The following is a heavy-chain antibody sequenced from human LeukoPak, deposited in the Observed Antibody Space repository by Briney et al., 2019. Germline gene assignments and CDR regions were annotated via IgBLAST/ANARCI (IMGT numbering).Heavy chain of an antibody. V-gene: IGHV3-74*01. CDR3: VSFYETY. Sequence: GGSLRLSWAASGNYWMHWVRQAPGKGLVWVSHINSDGSWTGYADSVKGRFTISKDNAKNTVYLQMNNLRAEDTAVYYCVSFYETYWGRGTLVTVSS. D-gene: IGHD2-2*01. CDR1: GNYW. J-gene: IGHJ4*02. CDR2: INSDGSWT.